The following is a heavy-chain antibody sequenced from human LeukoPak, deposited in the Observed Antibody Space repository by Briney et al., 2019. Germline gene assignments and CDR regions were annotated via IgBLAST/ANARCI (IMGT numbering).Heavy chain of an antibody. D-gene: IGHD1-26*01. CDR1: GYTFTSYG. J-gene: IGHJ4*02. CDR3: ARGGGSYYQSGFVY. CDR2: ISPYNGNT. V-gene: IGHV1-18*01. Sequence: ASVKVSCKASGYTFTSYGISWVRQAPGQGLEWMGWISPYNGNTHYAQKLQGRVTMTTDTSTSAAYMELRSLRSDDTAVYYCARGGGSYYQSGFVYWGQGTLVTVSS.